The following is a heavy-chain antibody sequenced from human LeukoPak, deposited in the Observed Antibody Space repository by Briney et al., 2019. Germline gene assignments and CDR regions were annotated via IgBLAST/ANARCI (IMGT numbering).Heavy chain of an antibody. CDR1: GGSFSGYY. CDR3: ARGAYCGGDCYSHSDFDY. CDR2: INHSGST. J-gene: IGHJ4*02. V-gene: IGHV4-34*01. Sequence: PSETLSLTCAVYGGSFSGYYWSWIRQPPGKGLEWIGEINHSGSTNYNPSLKSRVTISVDTSKNQFSLKLSSVTAADTAVYYCARGAYCGGDCYSHSDFDYWGQGTLVTVSS. D-gene: IGHD2-21*02.